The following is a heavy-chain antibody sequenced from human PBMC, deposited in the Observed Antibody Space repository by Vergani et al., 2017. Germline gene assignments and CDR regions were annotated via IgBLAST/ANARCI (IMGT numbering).Heavy chain of an antibody. CDR1: GFTFSSYS. D-gene: IGHD6-13*01. CDR2: ISSSSSYI. J-gene: IGHJ6*03. Sequence: EVQLVESGGGLVKPGGSLRLSCAASGFTFSSYSMNWVRQAPGKGLEWVSSISSSSSYIYYADSVKGRFTISRDNAKNSLSLQMNSLRAEDTAVYYCARGIAENYYYYMDVWGKGTTVTVSS. V-gene: IGHV3-21*01. CDR3: ARGIAENYYYYMDV.